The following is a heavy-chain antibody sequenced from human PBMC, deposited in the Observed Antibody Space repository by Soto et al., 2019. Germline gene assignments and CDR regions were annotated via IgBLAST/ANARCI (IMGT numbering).Heavy chain of an antibody. D-gene: IGHD3-22*01. CDR3: AKVLPYYDSSGYCEVYAFDI. J-gene: IGHJ3*02. V-gene: IGHV3-23*01. Sequence: GGSLRLSCAASGFTFSSYAMSWVRQAPGKGLEWVSAISGSGGSTYYADSVKGRFTISRDNSKNTLYLQMNSLRAEDTAVYYCAKVLPYYDSSGYCEVYAFDIWGQGTMVTVSS. CDR2: ISGSGGST. CDR1: GFTFSSYA.